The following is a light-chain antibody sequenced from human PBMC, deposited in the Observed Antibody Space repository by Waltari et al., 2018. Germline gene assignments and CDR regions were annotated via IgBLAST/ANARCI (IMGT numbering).Light chain of an antibody. Sequence: DIVMTQSPDSLAVSLGERATINCRSSQSVLYTSDNENYLAWYQQKPGQPPKLLIYWASTRASGVPDRFRGSGSGTDFTLTISSLQAADVAVYYCQQYYTTPLTFGQGTRVEI. J-gene: IGKJ1*01. CDR2: WAS. CDR3: QQYYTTPLT. CDR1: QSVLYTSDNENY. V-gene: IGKV4-1*01.